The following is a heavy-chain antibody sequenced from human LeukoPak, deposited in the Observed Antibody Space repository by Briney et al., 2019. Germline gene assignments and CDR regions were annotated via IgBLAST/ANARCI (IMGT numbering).Heavy chain of an antibody. V-gene: IGHV4-59*01. D-gene: IGHD1-14*01. CDR3: ARASTTFDD. CDR1: GGSITSYY. J-gene: IGHJ4*02. CDR2: VSDGGRT. Sequence: SETLSLTCSVSGGSITSYYCSWIRQPPGKGLEWIGHVSDGGRTNYSPSLRSRVSISVDTSENQFSLKLNSVTAADTAVYFCARASTTFDDWGQGTLVTVSS.